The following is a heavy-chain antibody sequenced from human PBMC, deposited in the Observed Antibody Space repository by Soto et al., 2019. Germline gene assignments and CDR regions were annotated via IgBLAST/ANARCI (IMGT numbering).Heavy chain of an antibody. CDR2: IYHSGST. J-gene: IGHJ6*02. CDR1: GGSISSSNW. V-gene: IGHV4-4*02. CDR3: AREGFLGLNYYYYGMDV. Sequence: PSETLSLTCAVSGGSISSSNWWSWVRQPPGKGLEWIGEIYHSGSTNYNPSLKSRVTISVDKSKNQFSLKLSSVTAADTAVYYCAREGFLGLNYYYYGMDVWGQGTTVTVSS.